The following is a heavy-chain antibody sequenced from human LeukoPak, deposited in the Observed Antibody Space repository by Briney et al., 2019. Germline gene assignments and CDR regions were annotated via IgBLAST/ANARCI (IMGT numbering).Heavy chain of an antibody. CDR1: GGTFSSYA. D-gene: IGHD6-19*01. Sequence: KVSCKASGGTFSSYAISWVRQAPGQGLEWMGRIIPIFGTANYAQKFQGRVTITTDESTITAYMELSSLRSEDTAVYYCARDLGIAVVGEAFDIWGQGTMVTVSS. J-gene: IGHJ3*02. CDR3: ARDLGIAVVGEAFDI. V-gene: IGHV1-69*05. CDR2: IIPIFGTA.